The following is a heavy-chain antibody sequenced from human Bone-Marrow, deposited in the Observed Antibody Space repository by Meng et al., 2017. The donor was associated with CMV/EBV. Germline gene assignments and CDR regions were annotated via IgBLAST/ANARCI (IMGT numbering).Heavy chain of an antibody. J-gene: IGHJ3*02. D-gene: IGHD5-12*01. CDR3: ARTWLDAFDI. CDR2: IIPIFGTA. V-gene: IGHV1-69*05. CDR1: GGTFSSYA. Sequence: SVKVSCKASGGTFSSYAISWVRQAPGQGLEWMGGIIPIFGTANYAQKFQGRVTITTDESTSTAYMELRSLRSDDTAVYYCARTWLDAFDIWGQGTMVTVSS.